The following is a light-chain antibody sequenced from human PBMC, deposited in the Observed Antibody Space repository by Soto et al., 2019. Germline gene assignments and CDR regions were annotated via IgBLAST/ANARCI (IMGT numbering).Light chain of an antibody. CDR3: SSYTSSSTLVV. Sequence: QSALTQPASVSGSPGQSITISCTGTSSDVGGYNYVSWYQQHPGKAPKLMIYDVSNRPSGVSNRFSGSTSGNTASLTISGLAAEDEDDYYCSSYTSSSTLVVFGGGTKLTVL. CDR2: DVS. CDR1: SSDVGGYNY. V-gene: IGLV2-14*01. J-gene: IGLJ2*01.